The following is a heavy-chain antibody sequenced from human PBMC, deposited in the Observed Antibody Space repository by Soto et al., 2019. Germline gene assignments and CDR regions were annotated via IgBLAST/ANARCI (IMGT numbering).Heavy chain of an antibody. J-gene: IGHJ4*02. V-gene: IGHV1-18*04. D-gene: IGHD3-22*01. CDR2: ISAYNGNT. Sequence: ASVKVSCKASGYTFTSYGISWVRQAPGQGLEWMGWISAYNGNTNYAQKLQGRVTMTTDTYTSTAYMELRSLRSDDTDVYYCARDGYYDSSGYYSSGDYWGQGTLVIVSS. CDR3: ARDGYYDSSGYYSSGDY. CDR1: GYTFTSYG.